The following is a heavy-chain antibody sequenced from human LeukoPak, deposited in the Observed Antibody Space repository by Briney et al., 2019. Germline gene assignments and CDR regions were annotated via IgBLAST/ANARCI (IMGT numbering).Heavy chain of an antibody. CDR2: ISSSGTYI. CDR1: GFTFSKHG. D-gene: IGHD3-10*01. J-gene: IGHJ1*01. Sequence: GGSLRLSCEASGFTFSKHGLNWVRQVPGKGLEWVSSISSSGTYIYYADSLKGRFTISRDNAKNLMYLQMNSLRAEDTAVYYCAREPYGPGTYHQYWGQGTLVTVSS. V-gene: IGHV3-21*01. CDR3: AREPYGPGTYHQY.